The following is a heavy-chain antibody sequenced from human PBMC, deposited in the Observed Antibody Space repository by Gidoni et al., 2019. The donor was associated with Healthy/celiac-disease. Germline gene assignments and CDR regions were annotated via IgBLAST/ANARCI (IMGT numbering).Heavy chain of an antibody. V-gene: IGHV4-31*03. Sequence: QVQLQESGPGLVTPSQTLSLTCTFSGGSISSGGYYWSWIRQHPGKGLEWIGYIYYSGSTYYNPSLKSRVTISVDTSKNQFSLKLSSVTAADTAVYYCARAYYYGSGRCYFDYWGQGTLVTVSS. CDR1: GGSISSGGYY. CDR2: IYYSGST. J-gene: IGHJ4*02. D-gene: IGHD3-10*01. CDR3: ARAYYYGSGRCYFDY.